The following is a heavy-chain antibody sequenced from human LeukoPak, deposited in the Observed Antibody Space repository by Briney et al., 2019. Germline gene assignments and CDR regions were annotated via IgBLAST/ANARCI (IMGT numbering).Heavy chain of an antibody. J-gene: IGHJ4*02. CDR3: ARGDIVVVVAATDFDY. CDR2: ITYNSGTI. D-gene: IGHD2-15*01. Sequence: GGSLRLSCAASGFTFRSYAMQWVRQAPGKGVEWVSYITYNSGTIFYADSVKGRFTISRDNAKDSLYLQMSSLRDEDTAVYYCARGDIVVVVAATDFDYWGQGTLVTVSS. V-gene: IGHV3-48*02. CDR1: GFTFRSYA.